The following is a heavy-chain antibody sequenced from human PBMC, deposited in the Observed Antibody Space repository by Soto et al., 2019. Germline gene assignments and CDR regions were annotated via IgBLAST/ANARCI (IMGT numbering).Heavy chain of an antibody. J-gene: IGHJ4*02. V-gene: IGHV3-15*01. D-gene: IGHD1-26*01. CDR1: GFTFSKAW. CDR3: TAGVGTSDHDY. CDR2: STSKIDGGTT. Sequence: EVQLVESGGDLVKPGGSLRVSCAASGFTFSKAWMSWVRQAPGKGLEWVGRSTSKIDGGTTDYAAPVKGRFSISRDDSKNTLYLQMNSLKTEDTALYYCTAGVGTSDHDYWGQGTLVTVSS.